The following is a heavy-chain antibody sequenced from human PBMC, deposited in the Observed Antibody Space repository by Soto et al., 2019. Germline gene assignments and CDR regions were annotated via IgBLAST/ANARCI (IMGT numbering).Heavy chain of an antibody. Sequence: SETLSLTCAVYGGSFRGYYWSWIRQPPGKGLEWIGEINHSGSTNYNPSLKSRVTISVDTSKNQFSLKLSSVTAADTAVYYCARGRGGSYFDYYYYYGMDVWGQGTTVTVSS. D-gene: IGHD1-26*01. J-gene: IGHJ6*02. CDR2: INHSGST. CDR3: ARGRGGSYFDYYYYYGMDV. V-gene: IGHV4-34*01. CDR1: GGSFRGYY.